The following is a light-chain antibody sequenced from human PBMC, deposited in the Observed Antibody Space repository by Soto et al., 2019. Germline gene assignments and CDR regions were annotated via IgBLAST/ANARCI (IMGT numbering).Light chain of an antibody. J-gene: IGKJ5*01. Sequence: EIVLTQSPSTLSLSPGERATLSCRTSQSISSSYLAWYQQKPGQAPRLLIYGASSRAAGIPDRFSGSGSGIDFTLTISRLEPEDFAVYYCQQYGSSPISFGQGTRLEIK. V-gene: IGKV3-20*01. CDR1: QSISSSY. CDR2: GAS. CDR3: QQYGSSPIS.